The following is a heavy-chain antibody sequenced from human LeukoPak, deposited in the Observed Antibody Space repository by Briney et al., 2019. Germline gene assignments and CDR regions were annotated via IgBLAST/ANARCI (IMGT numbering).Heavy chain of an antibody. CDR3: ARRGLVVRGVIFDY. CDR2: IYHSGST. CDR1: GYSISSGYY. D-gene: IGHD3-10*01. J-gene: IGHJ4*02. Sequence: SETLSLTCTVSGYSISSGYYWGWIRQPPGKGLEWIGSIYHSGSTYYNPSLKSRVTISVDTSKNQFSLKLSSVTAADTAVYYCARRGLVVRGVIFDYWGQGTLVTVSS. V-gene: IGHV4-38-2*02.